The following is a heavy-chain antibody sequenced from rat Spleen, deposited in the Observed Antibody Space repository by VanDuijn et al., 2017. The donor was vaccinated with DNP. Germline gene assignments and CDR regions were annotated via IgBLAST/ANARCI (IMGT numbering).Heavy chain of an antibody. CDR3: ATLYWYFDF. V-gene: IGHV5-25*01. J-gene: IGHJ1*01. Sequence: EVQLVESGGGLVQPGRSLKLSCAASGFTFSNYDMAWVRQAPTKGLEWVASISTSGGSTYYRDSVKGRFTVSRDNAKSTLYLQMVSLRSEDTATYYCATLYWYFDFWGPGTMVTVSS. CDR1: GFTFSNYD. CDR2: ISTSGGST.